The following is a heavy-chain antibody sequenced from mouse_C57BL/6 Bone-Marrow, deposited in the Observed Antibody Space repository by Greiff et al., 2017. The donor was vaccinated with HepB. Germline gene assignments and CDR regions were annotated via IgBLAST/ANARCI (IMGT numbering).Heavy chain of an antibody. V-gene: IGHV1-81*01. Sequence: QVQLKESGAELARPGASVKLSCKASGYTFTSYGISWVKQRTGQGLEWIGEIYPRSGNTYYNEKFKGKATLTADKSSSTAYMELRSLTSEDSAVYYCARGDYYGSSSGYFDYWGQGTTLAVSS. CDR1: GYTFTSYG. D-gene: IGHD1-1*01. CDR2: IYPRSGNT. J-gene: IGHJ2*01. CDR3: ARGDYYGSSSGYFDY.